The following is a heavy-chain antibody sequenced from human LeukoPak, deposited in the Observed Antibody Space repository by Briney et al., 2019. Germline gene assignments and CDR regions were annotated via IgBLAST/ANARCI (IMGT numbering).Heavy chain of an antibody. CDR2: IWYDGSNK. V-gene: IGHV3-30*02. CDR3: AKDLERHIVVVTASAVDY. D-gene: IGHD2-21*02. CDR1: GFTFSSYG. J-gene: IGHJ4*02. Sequence: GGSLRLSCAASGFTFSSYGMHWVRQAPGKGLEWVAVIWYDGSNKYYADSVKGRFTISRDNSKNTLYLQMNSLRAEDTAVYYCAKDLERHIVVVTASAVDYWGQGILVTVSS.